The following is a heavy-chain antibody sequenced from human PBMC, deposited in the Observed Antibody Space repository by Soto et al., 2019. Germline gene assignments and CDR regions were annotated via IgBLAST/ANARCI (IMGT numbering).Heavy chain of an antibody. CDR3: TLGYCSGGSCPAGDY. V-gene: IGHV1-69*13. CDR2: IIPIFGTA. Sequence: AASVKVSCKASGGTFSSYAISWVRQAPGQGLEWMGGIIPIFGTANYAQKFQGRVTITADESTSTAYMELSSLRSEDTAMYYCTLGYCSGGSCPAGDYWGQGTLVTVSS. J-gene: IGHJ4*02. CDR1: GGTFSSYA. D-gene: IGHD2-15*01.